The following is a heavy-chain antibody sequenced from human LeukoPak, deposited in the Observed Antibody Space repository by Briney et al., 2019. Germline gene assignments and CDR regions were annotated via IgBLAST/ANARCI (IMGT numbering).Heavy chain of an antibody. Sequence: PSETLSLTCTVSGGSISSYYWSWTRQPAGEGLEWIGRIYTSGTTNYNPSLKSRVTMSVDTSNNQFSLKLSSVTAADTAVYYCARHSSSWDFDYWGQGTVVTVSS. D-gene: IGHD6-13*01. CDR1: GGSISSYY. V-gene: IGHV4-4*07. CDR2: IYTSGTT. CDR3: ARHSSSWDFDY. J-gene: IGHJ4*02.